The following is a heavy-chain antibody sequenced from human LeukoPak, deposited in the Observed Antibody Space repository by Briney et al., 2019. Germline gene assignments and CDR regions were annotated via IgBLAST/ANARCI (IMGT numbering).Heavy chain of an antibody. J-gene: IGHJ4*02. CDR3: ARLASGSYGPLTPFDY. CDR2: IYYSGSP. D-gene: IGHD1-26*01. V-gene: IGHV4-39*07. Sequence: SETLSLTCTVSGGSISNNNYYWAWIRQPPGKGLECIGSIYYSGSPYYNPSLKSRVTISVDTSKNQFSLRLSSVTAADTAVYYSARLASGSYGPLTPFDYWGQGTLVTVSS. CDR1: GGSISNNNYY.